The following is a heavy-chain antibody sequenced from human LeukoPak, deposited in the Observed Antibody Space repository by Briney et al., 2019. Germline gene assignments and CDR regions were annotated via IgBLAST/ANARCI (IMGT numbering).Heavy chain of an antibody. J-gene: IGHJ5*02. CDR3: ARDYGGSSGEFDP. Sequence: PSGTLSLTCSVSGGSITSYYWSWIRQSPMKGLEWIGSVYNRGTTYYNPSLKSRVTISGDTSKNQLSLRMTYVTTADTAVYFCARDYGGSSGEFDPWGQGTLVTVSS. CDR1: GGSITSYY. V-gene: IGHV4-59*01. D-gene: IGHD4-23*01. CDR2: VYNRGTT.